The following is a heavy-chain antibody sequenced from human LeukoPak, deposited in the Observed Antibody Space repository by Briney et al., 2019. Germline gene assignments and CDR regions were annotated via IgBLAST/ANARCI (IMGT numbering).Heavy chain of an antibody. CDR1: GFTFSSYG. J-gene: IGHJ3*02. Sequence: GGSLRLSCAASGFTFSSYGMSWVRQAPGKGLEWVSSISGSGGSTKYADSVKGRFTISRDNSKNTLYLQMNSLRAEDTAVYYCAKDRELLKHGDALDIWGQGTMVTVSS. CDR3: AKDRELLKHGDALDI. V-gene: IGHV3-23*01. CDR2: ISGSGGST. D-gene: IGHD1-26*01.